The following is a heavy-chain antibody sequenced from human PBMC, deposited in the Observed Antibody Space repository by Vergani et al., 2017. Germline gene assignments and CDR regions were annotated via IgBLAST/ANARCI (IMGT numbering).Heavy chain of an antibody. D-gene: IGHD1-26*01. CDR3: ARDGWELLDYFYYMDV. CDR2: INSDGDST. J-gene: IGHJ6*03. CDR1: GFTFSSDW. V-gene: IGHV3-74*01. Sequence: EVQLLQSGGGVIQPGGSVRLSCAASGFTFSSDWMHWVRQAPGKGLVWVSRINSDGDSTSYADSVKGRFTISRDNAKNTLYLQMDSLRAEDTAVYYCARDGWELLDYFYYMDVWGKGTTVTVSS.